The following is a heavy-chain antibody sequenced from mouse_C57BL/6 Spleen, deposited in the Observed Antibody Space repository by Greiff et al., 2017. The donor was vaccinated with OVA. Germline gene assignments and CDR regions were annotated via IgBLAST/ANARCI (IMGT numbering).Heavy chain of an antibody. D-gene: IGHD1-1*01. CDR1: GYTFTSYT. CDR2: INPSSGYT. V-gene: IGHV1-4*01. J-gene: IGHJ2*01. Sequence: VKLQESGAELARPGASVKMSCKASGYTFTSYTMHWVKQRPGQGLEWIGYINPSSGYTKYNQKFKDKATLTADKSSSTAYMQLSSLTSEDSAVYYCARREITTVVAVDYWGQGTTLTVSS. CDR3: ARREITTVVAVDY.